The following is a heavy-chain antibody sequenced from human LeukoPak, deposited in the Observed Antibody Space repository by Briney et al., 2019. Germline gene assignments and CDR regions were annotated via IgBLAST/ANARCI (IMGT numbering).Heavy chain of an antibody. J-gene: IGHJ5*02. CDR1: GFTFSSYA. V-gene: IGHV3-23*01. CDR2: ISGSGGST. D-gene: IGHD2-21*02. Sequence: GGSLRLSCAASGFTFSSYAMSWVRQAPGKGLEWVSAISGSGGSTYYADSVKGRFTISRDNSKNTLYLQMNSLRAEDTAVYYCAKGPYCGGDCYSASWFDPWGQGTLVTVSS. CDR3: AKGPYCGGDCYSASWFDP.